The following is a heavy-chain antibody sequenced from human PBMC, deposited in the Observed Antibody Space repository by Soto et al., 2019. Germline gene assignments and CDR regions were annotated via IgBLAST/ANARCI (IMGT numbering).Heavy chain of an antibody. J-gene: IGHJ5*02. CDR1: GYSFTDFA. V-gene: IGHV1-3*01. Sequence: QAQLVQSGAEVKKPGASGKVSCKASGYSFTDFAMQWVRLASGQRLEWMGWINADKGDTKYSPKFQGRVTITRDTSSTTGSMELKSLTSEDTAVYYFARCPLEGVATIWDYVNWFDPWGQGSLVTV. CDR3: ARCPLEGVATIWDYVNWFDP. CDR2: INADKGDT. D-gene: IGHD5-12*01.